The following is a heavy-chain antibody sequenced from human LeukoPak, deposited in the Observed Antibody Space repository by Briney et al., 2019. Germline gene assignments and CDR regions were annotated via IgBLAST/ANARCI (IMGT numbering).Heavy chain of an antibody. D-gene: IGHD6-6*01. CDR2: IYYSGST. J-gene: IGHJ6*03. CDR3: ASANRDDSSSPDYYYYYYMDV. Sequence: SETLSLTCTVSGGSINSGGYYWSWIRQHPGKGLEWIGYIYYSGSTYYNPSLKSRVTISVDTSKNQFSLKLSSVTAADTAVYYCASANRDDSSSPDYYYYYYMDVWGKGTTVTVSS. V-gene: IGHV4-31*03. CDR1: GGSINSGGYY.